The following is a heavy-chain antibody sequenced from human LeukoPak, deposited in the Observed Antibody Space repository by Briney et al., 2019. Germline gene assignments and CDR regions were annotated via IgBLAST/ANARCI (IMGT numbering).Heavy chain of an antibody. V-gene: IGHV4-61*02. D-gene: IGHD3-10*01. CDR2: IYTSGST. CDR1: GGSISSGSYY. Sequence: SETLSLTCTVSGGSISSGSYYWSWIRQPAGKGLEWIGRIYTSGSTNYNPTLKSRVTISVDTSKNQFSLKLGSVTAADTAVYYCARVSLVRGAPDYYFDYWGQGTLVTVSS. J-gene: IGHJ4*02. CDR3: ARVSLVRGAPDYYFDY.